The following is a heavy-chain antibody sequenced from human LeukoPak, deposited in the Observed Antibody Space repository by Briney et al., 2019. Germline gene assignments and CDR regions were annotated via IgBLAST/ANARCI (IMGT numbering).Heavy chain of an antibody. CDR3: AKEGKTRNWNYYQAKPVY. CDR2: THSDGSST. Sequence: PGGSLRLSCAASRFTFSTYWMHWVRQAPGKGLVWVSRTHSDGSSTYYADSVKGRFTISRDNSKNTLYLQMNSLRAEDTAVYYCAKEGKTRNWNYYQAKPVYWGQGTLVTVSS. J-gene: IGHJ4*02. D-gene: IGHD1-7*01. V-gene: IGHV3-74*01. CDR1: RFTFSTYW.